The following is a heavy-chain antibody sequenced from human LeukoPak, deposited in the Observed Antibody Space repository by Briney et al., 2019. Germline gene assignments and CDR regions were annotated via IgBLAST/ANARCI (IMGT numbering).Heavy chain of an antibody. J-gene: IGHJ4*02. D-gene: IGHD3-16*01. V-gene: IGHV3-23*01. CDR3: AKGGNSPFDY. CDR2: ISGNAGST. Sequence: GGSLRLSCTASGFTLSTYAMSWVRQAPGKGLEWVSLISGNAGSTYYADSVKGRFTISRDNAKNSLYLQMNSLRAEDTALYYCAKGGNSPFDYWGQGTLVTVSS. CDR1: GFTLSTYA.